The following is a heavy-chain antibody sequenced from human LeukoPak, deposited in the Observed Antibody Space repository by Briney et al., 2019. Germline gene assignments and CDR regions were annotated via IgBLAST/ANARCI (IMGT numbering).Heavy chain of an antibody. CDR3: ARDWRYCSVGSCSYYFDY. CDR2: IYTSGST. J-gene: IGHJ4*02. D-gene: IGHD2-15*01. CDR1: GVSISSHY. V-gene: IGHV4-4*07. Sequence: PSETLSLTCSVSGVSISSHYWSWIRQPAGEGLEWIGRIYTSGSTNYNPSLNSRVTISVDKSKNHLSLNLSPVTAADTAFYYCARDWRYCSVGSCSYYFDYWGQGAQVTVSS.